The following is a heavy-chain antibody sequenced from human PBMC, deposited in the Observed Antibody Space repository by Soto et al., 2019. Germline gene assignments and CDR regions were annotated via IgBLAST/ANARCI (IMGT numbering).Heavy chain of an antibody. V-gene: IGHV3-15*07. CDR2: VKSKNDGGTT. CDR1: GFTFSNAW. Sequence: GGSLRLSCAASGFTFSNAWINWVRQAPGKGLEWVGRVKSKNDGGTTDFAAPVKGRFAISRDDSKNMVYLEMNSLQTEDTAIYYCSTDSYITSIIVRFDYWGHGTLVTVSS. CDR3: STDSYITSIIVRFDY. D-gene: IGHD3-22*01. J-gene: IGHJ4*01.